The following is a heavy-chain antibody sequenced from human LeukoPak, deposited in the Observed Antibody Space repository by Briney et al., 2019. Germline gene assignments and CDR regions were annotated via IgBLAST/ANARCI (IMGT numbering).Heavy chain of an antibody. CDR2: IYYSGSA. CDR3: ARARPFDP. V-gene: IGHV4-59*12. CDR1: GGSISSYY. J-gene: IGHJ5*02. Sequence: KASETLSLTCTVSGGSISSYYWSWIRQPPGKGLEWIGYIYYSGSANYNPSLNSRVTISVDRSKNQFSLKLSSVTAADTAVYYCARARPFDPWGQGTLVTVSS.